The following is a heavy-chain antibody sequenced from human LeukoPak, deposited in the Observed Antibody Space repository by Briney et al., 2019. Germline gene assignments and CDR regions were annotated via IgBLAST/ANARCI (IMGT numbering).Heavy chain of an antibody. CDR2: ISSSSYI. D-gene: IGHD1-7*01. CDR1: GFTFSSYD. V-gene: IGHV3-23*01. CDR3: AKRTTTFDY. Sequence: GGSLRLSCAASGFTFSSYDMTWVRQAPGRGLEWVSSISSSSYIYYADSVKGRFTISTDNSKNTLYLQMNNLRAEDTAIYYCAKRTTTFDYWGRGTLVTVSS. J-gene: IGHJ4*02.